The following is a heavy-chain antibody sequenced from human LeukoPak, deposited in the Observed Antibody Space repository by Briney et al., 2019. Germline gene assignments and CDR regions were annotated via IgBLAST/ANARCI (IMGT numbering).Heavy chain of an antibody. V-gene: IGHV4-39*01. Sequence: SSETLSLTCTVSGGSISSVRYYWGWIRQPPGKGLEWIGTIFYGGSTYYNPSLKSRVSVAVDRSKNQFSLKLTSVTAADTAFYFCARQSVTAMLFGFDYWGQGTLVVVPS. CDR3: ARQSVTAMLFGFDY. J-gene: IGHJ4*02. D-gene: IGHD2-21*02. CDR1: GGSISSVRYY. CDR2: IFYGGST.